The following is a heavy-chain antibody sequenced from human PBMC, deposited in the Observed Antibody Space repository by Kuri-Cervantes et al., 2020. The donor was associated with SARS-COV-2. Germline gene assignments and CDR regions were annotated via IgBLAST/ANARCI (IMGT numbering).Heavy chain of an antibody. CDR3: EKEAAAGLHFDY. CDR2: IRYDGSNK. CDR1: GFTVSSNY. D-gene: IGHD6-13*01. Sequence: GGSLRLSCAASGFTVSSNYMSWVRQAPGKGLEWVAFIRYDGSNKYYADSVKGRFTISRDNSKNTLYLQMNSLRAEDTAVYYCEKEAAAGLHFDYWGQGTLVTVSS. J-gene: IGHJ4*02. V-gene: IGHV3-30*02.